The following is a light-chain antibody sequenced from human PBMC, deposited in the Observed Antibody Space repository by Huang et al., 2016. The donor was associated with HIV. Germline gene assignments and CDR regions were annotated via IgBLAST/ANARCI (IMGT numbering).Light chain of an antibody. CDR2: AAS. V-gene: IGKV1-39*01. J-gene: IGKJ4*01. CDR3: QQSYSLLT. CDR1: QSISSY. Sequence: DIQMTQSPSSLSASVGDRVPITCRASQSISSYLNWYQQKPGEAPKLLIYAASSLQSGGPSRFSGSGSGTDFTLTISSLQPEDFATYYCQQSYSLLTFGGGTKVEIK.